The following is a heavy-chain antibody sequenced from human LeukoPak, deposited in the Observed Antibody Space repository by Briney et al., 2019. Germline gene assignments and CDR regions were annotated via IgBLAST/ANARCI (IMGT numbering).Heavy chain of an antibody. V-gene: IGHV4-59*01. J-gene: IGHJ4*02. CDR1: GGSISSYY. Sequence: SETLSLTCTVSGGSISSYYWSWVRQPPGKGLEWTGYIYYSGRTNYNPSLKSRVTISVDTSKNQFSLKLSSVTAADTAVYYCARGPNRYYFDYWGQGTLVTVSS. CDR3: ARGPNRYYFDY. D-gene: IGHD2/OR15-2a*01. CDR2: IYYSGRT.